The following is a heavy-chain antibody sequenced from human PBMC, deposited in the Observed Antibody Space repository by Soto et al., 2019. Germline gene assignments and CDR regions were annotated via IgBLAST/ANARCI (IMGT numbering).Heavy chain of an antibody. CDR2: IYPGDSDR. V-gene: IGHV5-51*01. CDR1: GYSFTTYW. Sequence: PGESLKISCNTSGYSFTTYWIGWVRQMPGKGLEWMGIIYPGDSDRRYSPSFQGQVTISADKSISTAYLQWSSLKAADTAMYYCARLSHHLITIPGVIPTRMDVWGQGTTVTVSS. J-gene: IGHJ6*02. CDR3: ARLSHHLITIPGVIPTRMDV. D-gene: IGHD3-10*01.